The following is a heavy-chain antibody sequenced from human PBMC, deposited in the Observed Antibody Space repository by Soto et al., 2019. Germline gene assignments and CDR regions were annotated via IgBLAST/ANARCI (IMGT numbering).Heavy chain of an antibody. J-gene: IGHJ4*02. CDR1: GGSISNSDYY. V-gene: IGHV4-39*01. CDR3: ARHVGFFGYSGSGSPLDY. CDR2: FIYSGNT. Sequence: QLQLQESGPGLVKPSETLSLSCSVSGGSISNSDYYWGWIRQPPGKGLEWIGSFIYSGNTYFNPSPKSRVTISVDTSKNQFSLNLSSVTAADPAVYYCARHVGFFGYSGSGSPLDYWGPGTLVTVSS. D-gene: IGHD3-10*01.